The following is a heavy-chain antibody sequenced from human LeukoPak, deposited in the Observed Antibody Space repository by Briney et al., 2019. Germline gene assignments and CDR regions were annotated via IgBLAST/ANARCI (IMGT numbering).Heavy chain of an antibody. CDR1: GFTFSSYE. Sequence: GGSLRLSCAASGFTFSSYEMNWVRQAPGKGLEWVSYISSSGSTIYYADSVKGRFTISRDNAKNSLYLQMNSLRAEDTAVYYCARSPYSNSWYIDYWGQGTLVTVSS. D-gene: IGHD6-13*01. CDR3: ARSPYSNSWYIDY. V-gene: IGHV3-48*03. CDR2: ISSSGSTI. J-gene: IGHJ4*02.